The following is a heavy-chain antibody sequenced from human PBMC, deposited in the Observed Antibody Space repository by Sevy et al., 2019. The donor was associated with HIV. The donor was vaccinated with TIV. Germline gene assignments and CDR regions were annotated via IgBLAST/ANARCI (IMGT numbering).Heavy chain of an antibody. CDR3: AGGFWGGFDY. V-gene: IGHV3-23*01. Sequence: GGSLRLSCAASGFIFNSYVMNWVRQAPGKGLEWVSSISGHGGSTYYADSVKGRFTISRDNSRNMLDREMNSLRDDDTALYYCAGGFWGGFDYWGQGILVTVSS. J-gene: IGHJ4*02. D-gene: IGHD3-3*01. CDR1: GFIFNSYV. CDR2: ISGHGGST.